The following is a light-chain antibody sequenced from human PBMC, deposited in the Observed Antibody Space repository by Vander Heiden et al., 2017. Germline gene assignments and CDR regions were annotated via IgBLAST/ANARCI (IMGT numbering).Light chain of an antibody. V-gene: IGLV3-9*01. CDR1: NIGSKK. CDR3: QVWDSSTFVV. J-gene: IGLJ2*01. CDR2: RDT. Sequence: SYELTQPLSVSVALGKTARITCGGNNIGSKKVNWYQQKPGQAPVLVIYRDTNRPSGIPERFSGSDSGNTATLTISRAQAGDEADYYCQVWDSSTFVVFGGGTKLTVL.